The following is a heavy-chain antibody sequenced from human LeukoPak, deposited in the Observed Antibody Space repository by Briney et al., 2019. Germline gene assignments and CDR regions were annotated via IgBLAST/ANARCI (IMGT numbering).Heavy chain of an antibody. CDR2: IYTSGST. Sequence: PSETLSLTCTVSGGSISSYYWNWIRQPAGKGLEWIGRIYTSGSTNYNPSLKSRVTISVDTSKNQFSLKLSSVTAADTAVYYCARGSGYYGSGSYFGYWGQGTLVTVSS. CDR1: GGSISSYY. J-gene: IGHJ4*02. V-gene: IGHV4-4*07. CDR3: ARGSGYYGSGSYFGY. D-gene: IGHD3-10*01.